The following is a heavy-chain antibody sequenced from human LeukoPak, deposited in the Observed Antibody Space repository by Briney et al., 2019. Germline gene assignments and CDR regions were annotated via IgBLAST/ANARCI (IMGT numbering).Heavy chain of an antibody. V-gene: IGHV3-53*01. Sequence: GGSLRLSCAASGFTVSRNYMSWVRQAPGKGLEWVSVIYSGGSTYYADSVKGRFTISRDNSKNTLYLQMNSLRAEDTAVYYCARGFRDDYADSYYFDYWGQGTLVTVSS. CDR3: ARGFRDDYADSYYFDY. D-gene: IGHD4-17*01. J-gene: IGHJ4*02. CDR1: GFTVSRNY. CDR2: IYSGGST.